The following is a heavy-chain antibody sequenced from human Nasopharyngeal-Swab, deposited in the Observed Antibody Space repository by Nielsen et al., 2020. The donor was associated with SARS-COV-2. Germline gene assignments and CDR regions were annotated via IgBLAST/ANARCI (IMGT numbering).Heavy chain of an antibody. D-gene: IGHD3-3*01. CDR1: GFSLSNARMG. CDR3: ARMTGITIFGVVDDAFGI. CDR2: IFSNDEK. J-gene: IGHJ3*02. Sequence: SGPTLVKPTETLTLTCTVSGFSLSNARMGVSWIRQPPGKALEWLAHIFSNDEKSYSTSLKSRLTISKDTSKSQVVLTMTNMDPVDTATYYCARMTGITIFGVVDDAFGIWGQGTMVTVSS. V-gene: IGHV2-26*01.